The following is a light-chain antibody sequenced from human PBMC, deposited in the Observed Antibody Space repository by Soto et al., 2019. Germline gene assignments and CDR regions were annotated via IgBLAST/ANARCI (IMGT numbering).Light chain of an antibody. CDR1: SSNIAGNA. V-gene: IGLV1-44*01. CDR3: ATWADSLKTYV. CDR2: SGD. J-gene: IGLJ1*01. Sequence: HSRLTQPPSASGTPGQTVTISCSGGSSNIAGNAINWFQQLPGMAPKLLIYSGDHRPSGVPDRFSGSKSGTSDSLAIIGLQSEDEADYYCATWADSLKTYVFGTGTKVTVL.